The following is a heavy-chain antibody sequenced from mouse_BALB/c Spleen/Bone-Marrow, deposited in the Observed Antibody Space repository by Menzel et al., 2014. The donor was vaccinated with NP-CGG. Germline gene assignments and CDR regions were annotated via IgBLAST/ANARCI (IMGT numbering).Heavy chain of an antibody. CDR3: ARWEYYAMDY. J-gene: IGHJ4*01. Sequence: EVQLQQSGAELVKPGASVKLSCTASGFNIKDTYMHWVKQRPEQGLEWIGRIDPANGNTKYDPKFQGKATITADTSSNTAYLQLSSLTSKDTAVYYCARWEYYAMDYWGQGTSVTVSS. D-gene: IGHD4-1*01. V-gene: IGHV14-3*02. CDR1: GFNIKDTY. CDR2: IDPANGNT.